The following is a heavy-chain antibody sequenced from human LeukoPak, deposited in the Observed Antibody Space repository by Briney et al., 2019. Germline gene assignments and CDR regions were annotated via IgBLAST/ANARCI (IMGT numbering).Heavy chain of an antibody. CDR3: AREILLAAADYYFDY. V-gene: IGHV4-38-2*02. J-gene: IGHJ4*02. Sequence: SSETLSLTCAVSGYSISSGYYWGWIRQPPGVGLEWIGSIYHSGSTYYNPSLKSRVTISVDTSKNQFSLKLSSVTAADTAVYYCAREILLAAADYYFDYWGQGTLVTVSS. CDR2: IYHSGST. D-gene: IGHD6-13*01. CDR1: GYSISSGYY.